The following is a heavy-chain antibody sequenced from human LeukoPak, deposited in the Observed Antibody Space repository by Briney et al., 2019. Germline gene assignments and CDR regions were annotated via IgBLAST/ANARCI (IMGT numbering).Heavy chain of an antibody. V-gene: IGHV1-24*01. CDR1: GYTLTELS. Sequence: ASVKVSCKVSGYTLTELSMHWVRQAPGTGLEWMGGFDPEDGETIYAQKFQGRVTMTEDTSTDTAYMELSSLRSEDTAVYYCATRDSSGFYYLGFDYWGQGTLVTVSS. CDR3: ATRDSSGFYYLGFDY. J-gene: IGHJ4*02. D-gene: IGHD3-22*01. CDR2: FDPEDGET.